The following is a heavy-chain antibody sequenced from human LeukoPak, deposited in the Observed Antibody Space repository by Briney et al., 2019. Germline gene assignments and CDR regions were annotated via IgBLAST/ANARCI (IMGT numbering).Heavy chain of an antibody. CDR2: ISSSSSTI. CDR1: GFTFSSYS. J-gene: IGHJ6*02. D-gene: IGHD2-15*01. V-gene: IGHV3-48*01. CDR3: ARDQCSGGSCYFYYYYGMDV. Sequence: GGSLRLSCAASGFTFSSYSMNWVRQAPGKGLEWVSYISSSSSTIYYADSVKGRFTISRDNAKNSLYLQMTSLRAEDTAVYYCARDQCSGGSCYFYYYYGMDVWGQGTTVTVS.